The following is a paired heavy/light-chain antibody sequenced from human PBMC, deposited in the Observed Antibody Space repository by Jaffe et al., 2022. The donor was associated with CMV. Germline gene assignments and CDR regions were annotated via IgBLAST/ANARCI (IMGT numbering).Heavy chain of an antibody. V-gene: IGHV3-15*01. J-gene: IGHJ4*02. CDR3: ATAPGYYNTAPFDY. Sequence: EVQLVESGGGLVKPGGSLRLSCVASGFTFSNAWMSWVRQAPGKGLEWVGRIKSKTDDGTTDHAAPVKGRFTISRDDSKSTLFLQMDSLKTEDTAIYYCATAPGYYNTAPFDYWGQGTLVTVSS. CDR2: IKSKTDDGTT. D-gene: IGHD3-22*01. CDR1: GFTFSNAW.
Light chain of an antibody. CDR3: QQYYNWPRT. CDR2: GAS. Sequence: EIVMTQSPATLYVSPGERATLSCRASQSVGSQLAWYQQKPGQAPRLLIFGASARATGIPARFSGSGSGTEFSLTISSLQPEEFAVYYCQQYYNWPRTFGQGTKVEIK. CDR1: QSVGSQ. J-gene: IGKJ1*01. V-gene: IGKV3-15*01.